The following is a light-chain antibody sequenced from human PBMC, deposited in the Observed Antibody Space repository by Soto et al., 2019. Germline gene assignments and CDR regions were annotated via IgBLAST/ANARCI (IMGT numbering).Light chain of an antibody. Sequence: DIQMTQSPSTLSASVGDIVTITCRARQTISIWLAWYQQKPGKAPKLLIYDASSLESGVPSRFSGSGSGTEFTLTISSLQPDDFATYYCQQYNSYSWTFGQGTKVDIK. CDR2: DAS. CDR3: QQYNSYSWT. CDR1: QTISIW. V-gene: IGKV1-5*01. J-gene: IGKJ1*01.